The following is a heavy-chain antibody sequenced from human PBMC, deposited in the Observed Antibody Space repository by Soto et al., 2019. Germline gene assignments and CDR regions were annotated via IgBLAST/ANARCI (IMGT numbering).Heavy chain of an antibody. CDR1: GFTFSSSA. Sequence: GGSLRLSCAASGFTFSSSAMNWVRQAPGKGLEWVSGISYSGGTTYYADSVKGRFTISRDNSKNTLYLQINSPRAEDTAVYYCAKFHCSSTSCLFWGQGTLVTVSS. D-gene: IGHD2-2*01. V-gene: IGHV3-23*01. CDR3: AKFHCSSTSCLF. CDR2: ISYSGGTT. J-gene: IGHJ4*02.